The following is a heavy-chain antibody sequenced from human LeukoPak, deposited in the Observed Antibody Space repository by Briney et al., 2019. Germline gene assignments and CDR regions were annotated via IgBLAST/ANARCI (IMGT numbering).Heavy chain of an antibody. J-gene: IGHJ5*02. D-gene: IGHD4-17*01. Sequence: SESLSLTCTVSGGSITRGTSYWSWIRQPGGKGLEWIGRIYHSGSTNYNPSLKSRVTISVDTSKNQFSLKLSSVTAADTAVYYCARGDDDGDHRGLHWFDPWGRGTLFTAS. CDR1: GGSITRGTSY. V-gene: IGHV4-61*02. CDR2: IYHSGST. CDR3: ARGDDDGDHRGLHWFDP.